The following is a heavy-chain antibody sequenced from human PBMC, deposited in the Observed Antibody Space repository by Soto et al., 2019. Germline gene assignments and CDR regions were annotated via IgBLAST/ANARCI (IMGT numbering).Heavy chain of an antibody. J-gene: IGHJ3*01. D-gene: IGHD4-17*01. Sequence: PGGSLRLSCAASGFTFSDYYMSWIRQAPGKGLEWVSYISSTGATRYYADSVLGRFSISRDDAKNSLYLHMNSLRAEDTAVYYCATSYGGKGHMAFDFWGQGTMVTVSS. CDR2: ISSTGATR. CDR1: GFTFSDYY. CDR3: ATSYGGKGHMAFDF. V-gene: IGHV3-11*01.